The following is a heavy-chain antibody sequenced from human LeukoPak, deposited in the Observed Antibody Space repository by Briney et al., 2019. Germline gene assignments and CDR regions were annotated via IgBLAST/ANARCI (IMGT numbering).Heavy chain of an antibody. CDR1: GFTFTTYE. CDR3: ASSTAIGY. V-gene: IGHV3-48*03. J-gene: IGHJ4*02. CDR2: ISSSGRTI. Sequence: GGSLRLSCAASGFTFTTYEMNWVRQAPGKGLEWVSYISSSGRTIYYADPVKGRFTISRDNAKNSLYLQMNSLRTEDTAVYYCASSTAIGYWGQGTLVTVSS.